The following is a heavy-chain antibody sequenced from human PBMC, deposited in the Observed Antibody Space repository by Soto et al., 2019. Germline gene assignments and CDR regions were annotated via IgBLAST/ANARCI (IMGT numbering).Heavy chain of an antibody. D-gene: IGHD5-12*01. Sequence: GWSLRLSCAASGFTFSTYSMNWVRHAPGKGLEWVSSIGSGTTYIHYADSVKGRFTISRDNAKTSLYLQMNSLRVEDAAVEYCARVVATGRYYYYGMGVWGRGSTV. CDR2: IGSGTTYI. J-gene: IGHJ6*02. CDR3: ARVVATGRYYYYGMGV. V-gene: IGHV3-21*01. CDR1: GFTFSTYS.